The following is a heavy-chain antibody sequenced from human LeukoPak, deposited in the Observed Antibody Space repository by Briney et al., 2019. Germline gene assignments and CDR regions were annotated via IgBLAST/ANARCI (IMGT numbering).Heavy chain of an antibody. CDR3: ARAGGYCSSTSCYKWFDP. D-gene: IGHD2-2*02. J-gene: IGHJ5*02. Sequence: ASVKVSGKASGYTFTSYDINWVRQATGQGLEWMGWMNPNSGNTGYAQKFQGRVTMTRNTSISTAYMELSSLRSEDTAVYYCARAGGYCSSTSCYKWFDPWGQGTLVTVSS. V-gene: IGHV1-8*01. CDR1: GYTFTSYD. CDR2: MNPNSGNT.